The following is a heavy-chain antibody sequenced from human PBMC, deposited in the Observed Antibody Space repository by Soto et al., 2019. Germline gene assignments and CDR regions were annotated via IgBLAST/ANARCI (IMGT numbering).Heavy chain of an antibody. CDR2: VSSTGGYT. J-gene: IGHJ2*01. V-gene: IGHV3-11*06. Sequence: QMPLVESGGDLVKPGGSLRLSCAASGFNFGDYYMSWVRQAPGKGLEWVSFVSSTGGYTKYSDSLGGRFTVSRDNGKNSLHLQLNSLRVEDTAVYYCARLRVGVNWYFDLWGRGSLVTVSS. D-gene: IGHD1-26*01. CDR1: GFNFGDYY. CDR3: ARLRVGVNWYFDL.